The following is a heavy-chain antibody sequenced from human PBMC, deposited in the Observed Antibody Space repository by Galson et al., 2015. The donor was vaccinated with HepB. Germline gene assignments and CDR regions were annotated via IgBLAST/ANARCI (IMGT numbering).Heavy chain of an antibody. J-gene: IGHJ6*02. CDR2: INPKGGDT. D-gene: IGHD2-21*02. V-gene: IGHV1-2*02. CDR1: TYTFTGYY. CDR3: ASEVGVGTAMREYYGMDV. Sequence: SVKVSCKASTYTFTGYYIHWVRQAPGQGLDWMGWINPKGGDTKYAQKFQGRVTMTRDTSISTAYLELSSLRSDDTAVYYCASEVGVGTAMREYYGMDVWGQGATVTVSS.